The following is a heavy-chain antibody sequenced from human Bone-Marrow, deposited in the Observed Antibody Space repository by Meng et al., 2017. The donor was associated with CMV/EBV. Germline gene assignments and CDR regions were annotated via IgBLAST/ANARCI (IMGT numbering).Heavy chain of an antibody. CDR3: ARPYCSSTSCPPGAYYYYYGMDV. CDR1: GFTFSSYS. D-gene: IGHD2-2*01. J-gene: IGHJ6*02. CDR2: ISSSSSYI. Sequence: GESLKISCAASGFTFSSYSMNWVRQAPGKGLEWVSSISSSSSYIYYADSVKGRFTISRDNAKNSLYLQMNSLRAEDTAVYYCARPYCSSTSCPPGAYYYYYGMDVWGHGTTVTVSS. V-gene: IGHV3-21*01.